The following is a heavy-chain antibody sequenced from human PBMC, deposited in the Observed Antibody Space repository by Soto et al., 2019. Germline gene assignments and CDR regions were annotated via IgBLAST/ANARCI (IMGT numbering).Heavy chain of an antibody. CDR1: GFTFSSYS. D-gene: IGHD3-3*01. J-gene: IGHJ6*03. CDR2: ISSSSSYI. CDR3: ARVSSDDFWSGYYKWYYYYMDV. Sequence: GGSLRLSCAASGFTFSSYSMNWVRQAPGKGLEWVSSISSSSSYIYYADSVKGRFTISRDNAKNSLYLQMNSLRAEDTAVYYCARVSSDDFWSGYYKWYYYYMDVWGKGTTVTVSS. V-gene: IGHV3-21*01.